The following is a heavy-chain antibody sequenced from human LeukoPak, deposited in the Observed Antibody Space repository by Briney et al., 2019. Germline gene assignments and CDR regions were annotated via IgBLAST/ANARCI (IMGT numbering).Heavy chain of an antibody. J-gene: IGHJ4*02. CDR3: AKGDDIGKHPTRAYYFDT. D-gene: IGHD5-24*01. V-gene: IGHV3-23*01. Sequence: GGSLRLSCAASGFTFSRHAMSWVRQAPGKGLEWVSTTGLNSVNTLCAESVEGRFSISRDNSKNTLDLQMDNLRVDDTAVYYCAKGDDIGKHPTRAYYFDTWGQGTLVTVSS. CDR2: TGLNSVNT. CDR1: GFTFSRHA.